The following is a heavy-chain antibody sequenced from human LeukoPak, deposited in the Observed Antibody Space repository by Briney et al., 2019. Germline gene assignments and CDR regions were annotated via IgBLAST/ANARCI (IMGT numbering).Heavy chain of an antibody. Sequence: SETLSLTCAVYGGSFSGYYWSWIRQPPGKGLEWIGEINHSGSTNYNPSLKSRVTISVDTSKNQFSLKLSSVTAADTAVYYCARQTEYYDILTGDYWYFDLWGRGTLVTVSS. CDR1: GGSFSGYY. V-gene: IGHV4-34*01. D-gene: IGHD3-9*01. CDR3: ARQTEYYDILTGDYWYFDL. J-gene: IGHJ2*01. CDR2: INHSGST.